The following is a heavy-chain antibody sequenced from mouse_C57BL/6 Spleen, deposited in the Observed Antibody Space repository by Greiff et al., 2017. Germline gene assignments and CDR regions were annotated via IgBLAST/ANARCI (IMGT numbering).Heavy chain of an antibody. J-gene: IGHJ3*01. CDR1: GFSLTIYA. CDR2: IWTGGGT. V-gene: IGHV2-9-1*01. Sequence: VQVVESGPGLVAPSQSLSITCTVSGFSLTIYAISWVRQPPGKGLEWLGVIWTGGGTNYNSALNSRLSISKDNSKSQVFLKMNSLQTDDTARYYCAIYDYDGFAYWGQGTLVTVSA. CDR3: AIYDYDGFAY. D-gene: IGHD2-4*01.